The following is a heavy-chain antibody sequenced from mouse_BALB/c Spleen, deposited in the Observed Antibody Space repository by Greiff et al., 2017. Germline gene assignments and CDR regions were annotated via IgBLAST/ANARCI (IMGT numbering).Heavy chain of an antibody. CDR3: AREKYGNLYYFDY. Sequence: EVKLMESGGGLVKPGGSLKLSCAASGFTFSDYYMYWVRQTPEKRLEWVATISDGGSYTYYPDSVKGRFTISRDNAKNNLYLQMSSLKSEDTAMYYCAREKYGNLYYFDYWGQGTTLTVSS. CDR2: ISDGGSYT. CDR1: GFTFSDYY. V-gene: IGHV5-4*02. D-gene: IGHD2-10*02. J-gene: IGHJ2*01.